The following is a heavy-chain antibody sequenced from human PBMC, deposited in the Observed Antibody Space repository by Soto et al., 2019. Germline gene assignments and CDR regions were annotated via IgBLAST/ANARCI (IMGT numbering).Heavy chain of an antibody. J-gene: IGHJ6*02. D-gene: IGHD5-12*01. Sequence: QVQLQESGPGLVKPSQTLSLTCTVSGGSISSGGYYWSWIRQHPGKGLEWIGYIYYSGSTYYNPSLKSRVTISXXTXKXXFSLKLSSVTAADTAVYYCARYIVATTLRYYGMDVWGQGTTVTVSS. CDR1: GGSISSGGYY. CDR3: ARYIVATTLRYYGMDV. V-gene: IGHV4-31*03. CDR2: IYYSGST.